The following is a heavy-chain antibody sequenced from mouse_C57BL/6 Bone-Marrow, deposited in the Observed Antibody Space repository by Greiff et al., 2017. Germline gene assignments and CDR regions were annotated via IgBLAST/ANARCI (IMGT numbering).Heavy chain of an antibody. CDR2: LNPSTGYT. Sequence: QVQLQQSGAELAKPGASVKMSCKASGYTFTSYWMHWVKQRPGQGLEWIGDLNPSTGYTEYNQKFKDKATLTADKSSSTADMQLSSLTSEDAAVYYCAPIITSWGMDYWGQGTPVTVSA. D-gene: IGHD2-12*01. CDR1: GYTFTSYW. V-gene: IGHV1-7*01. J-gene: IGHJ4*01. CDR3: APIITSWGMDY.